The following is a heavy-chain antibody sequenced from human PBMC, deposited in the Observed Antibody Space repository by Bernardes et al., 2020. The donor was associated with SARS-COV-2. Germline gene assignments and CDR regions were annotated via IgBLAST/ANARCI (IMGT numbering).Heavy chain of an antibody. Sequence: GGSLRLSCAASGFSVSSYWMHWVRQAPGKGLVWVSRITPDGTAANYAPSVRGRFIISRDDAKNTLFLHMNSLRDEDTAVYYCSRDTFGPSDTWGQGTLVTVSS. CDR1: GFSVSSYW. V-gene: IGHV3-74*01. J-gene: IGHJ5*02. D-gene: IGHD3-10*01. CDR3: SRDTFGPSDT. CDR2: ITPDGTAA.